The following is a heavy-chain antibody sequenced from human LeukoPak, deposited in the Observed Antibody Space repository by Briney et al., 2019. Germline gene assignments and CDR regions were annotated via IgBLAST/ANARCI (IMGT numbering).Heavy chain of an antibody. J-gene: IGHJ4*02. CDR2: ISISSSTI. V-gene: IGHV3-48*03. D-gene: IGHD4-17*01. CDR1: GFPFSSYE. Sequence: GGSPRLSCAASGFPFSSYEMNWVRQAPGKGLEWVSYISISSSTIYYADSVKGRFTISRDNAKNALYMQMNSLRAEYTAVYYCAGDYGDYVLDYWGQGTLVTVSS. CDR3: AGDYGDYVLDY.